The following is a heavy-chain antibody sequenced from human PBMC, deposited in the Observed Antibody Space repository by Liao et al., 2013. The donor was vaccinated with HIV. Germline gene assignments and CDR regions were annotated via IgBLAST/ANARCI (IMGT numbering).Heavy chain of an antibody. V-gene: IGHV4-34*01. Sequence: QVQLQQWGAGLLKSSETLSLTCAVYGGSFSAYYWTWIRQPPGKGLGWIGEINHSGSTNYNPSLKSRVTMSVDTSKNQFSLKLSSVTAADTAVYYCARDRVWGSSSRGGWFDPWGQGTLVTVSS. CDR1: GGSFSAYY. CDR3: ARDRVWGSSSRGGWFDP. D-gene: IGHD6-6*01. J-gene: IGHJ5*02. CDR2: INHSGST.